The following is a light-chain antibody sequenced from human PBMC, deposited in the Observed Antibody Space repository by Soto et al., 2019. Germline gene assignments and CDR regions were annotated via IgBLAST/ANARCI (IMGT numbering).Light chain of an antibody. Sequence: DIQMTQSPCTLSASVGDRVTITCRASQSINAWLAWYQQKPGKAPKLLIYDVSTLDSGVPSRFSGSASGTEFTLTISGLDADDFATYYCQQYHRYSTFGQGTKVDIK. CDR3: QQYHRYST. V-gene: IGKV1-5*01. J-gene: IGKJ1*01. CDR2: DVS. CDR1: QSINAW.